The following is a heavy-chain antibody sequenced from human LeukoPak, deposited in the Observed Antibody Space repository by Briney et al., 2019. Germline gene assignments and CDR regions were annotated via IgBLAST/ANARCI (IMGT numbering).Heavy chain of an antibody. CDR1: GFTFSSYA. Sequence: GGSLRLSCAASGFTFSSYAMSWVRQAPVKGLEWVSAISGSGGSTYYADSVKGRFTISRDNSKNTLYLQMNSLRAEDTAVYHCAKAVAGIGYGMDVWGQGTTVTVSS. CDR3: AKAVAGIGYGMDV. CDR2: ISGSGGST. V-gene: IGHV3-23*01. D-gene: IGHD6-19*01. J-gene: IGHJ6*02.